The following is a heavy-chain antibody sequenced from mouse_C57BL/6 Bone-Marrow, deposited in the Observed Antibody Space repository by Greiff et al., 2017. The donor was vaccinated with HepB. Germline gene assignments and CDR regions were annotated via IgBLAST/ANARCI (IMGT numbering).Heavy chain of an antibody. J-gene: IGHJ1*03. CDR3: ARDGYYGSSYCWYFDV. CDR2: LDSANGNT. CDR1: GFNIKNTY. D-gene: IGHD1-1*01. V-gene: IGHV14-3*01. Sequence: EVKLQESVAELVRPGASVKLSCTASGFNIKNTYMHWVKQRPEQGLEWIGRLDSANGNTKYAPKFQGKATITADTSSNTAYLQLSSLTSEDTAIYYCARDGYYGSSYCWYFDVWGTGTTVTVSS.